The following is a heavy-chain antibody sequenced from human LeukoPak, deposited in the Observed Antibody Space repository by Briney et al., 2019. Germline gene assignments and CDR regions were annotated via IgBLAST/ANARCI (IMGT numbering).Heavy chain of an antibody. CDR2: IVGDGGIT. CDR3: AKPRNGSYGDFDL. Sequence: GGSLRLSCAASGFTFSNYAMSWVRQAPGKGLEWVSAIVGDGGITYYADSVERRFTISEDITRNSLLLQMNSLRADETAVYYCAKPRNGSYGDFDLWGRGTLVTVSS. CDR1: GFTFSNYA. J-gene: IGHJ4*02. V-gene: IGHV3-23*01. D-gene: IGHD4-17*01.